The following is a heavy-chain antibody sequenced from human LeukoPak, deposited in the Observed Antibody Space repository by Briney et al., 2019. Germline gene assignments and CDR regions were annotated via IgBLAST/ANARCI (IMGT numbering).Heavy chain of an antibody. CDR2: IYATGST. V-gene: IGHV4-4*09. CDR3: ARHGSVRSPLGP. Sequence: SETLSLTCTVSGGSLSSYYWSWIRQPPGKGREWIGYIYATGSTNYNPSLKSRVTISVDTSKTQFSLNLRSVTAADTAVYYCARHGSVRSPLGPWGQGTLVTVSS. CDR1: GGSLSSYY. J-gene: IGHJ5*02. D-gene: IGHD3-10*01.